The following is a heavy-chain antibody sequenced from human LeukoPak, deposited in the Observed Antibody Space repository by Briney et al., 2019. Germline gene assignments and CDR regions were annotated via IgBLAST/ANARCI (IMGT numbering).Heavy chain of an antibody. CDR3: ASGLGAYVD. Sequence: ASVKVSCKVSGDPFPSYGFSWVRQAPGQGLDRVGWGSTYNGKTNYGQKFHDRVTMTTDTSTNTDYMELRSLRSDDTAVYFCASGLGAYVDWGQGTLITASS. CDR1: GDPFPSYG. D-gene: IGHD3-16*01. J-gene: IGHJ4*02. CDR2: GSTYNGKT. V-gene: IGHV1-18*01.